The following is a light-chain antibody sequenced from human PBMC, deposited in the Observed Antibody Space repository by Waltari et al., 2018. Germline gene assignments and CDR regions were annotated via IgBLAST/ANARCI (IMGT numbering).Light chain of an antibody. CDR1: QTINNY. J-gene: IGKJ3*01. CDR3: QQTYSTVPFT. CDR2: GAS. V-gene: IGKV1-39*01. Sequence: DIQLTQSPSSLSASVGDRVTITCRASQTINNYLNWYQQGPGKAPRLLMFGASSLQRGVPSRCRGSGSGTEFTLTITSVQPDDFATYYCQQTYSTVPFTFGPGTKLDIK.